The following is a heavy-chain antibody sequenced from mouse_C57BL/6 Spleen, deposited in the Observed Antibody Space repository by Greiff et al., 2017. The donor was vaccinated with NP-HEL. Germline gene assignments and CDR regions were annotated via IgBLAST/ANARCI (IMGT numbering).Heavy chain of an antibody. D-gene: IGHD1-1*01. J-gene: IGHJ2*01. V-gene: IGHV5-17*01. Sequence: EVQLMESGGGLVKPGGSLKLSCAASGFTFSDYGMHWVRQAPEKGLEWVAYISSGSSTIYYADTVKGLFTSSRDNAKNTLFLQMTSLRSEDTAMYYCARKYYGSSGFDYWGQGTTLTVSS. CDR2: ISSGSSTI. CDR1: GFTFSDYG. CDR3: ARKYYGSSGFDY.